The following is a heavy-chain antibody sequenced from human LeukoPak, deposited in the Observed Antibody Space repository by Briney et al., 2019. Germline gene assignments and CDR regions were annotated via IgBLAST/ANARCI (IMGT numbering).Heavy chain of an antibody. J-gene: IGHJ4*02. CDR3: ARGALYHYYVDYWG. V-gene: IGHV3-21*01. CDR2: ISSSSSYI. D-gene: IGHD4-17*01. CDR1: GFTFSSYS. Sequence: GGSLRLSCAASGFTFSSYSMNWVRQAPGKGLEWVSSISSSSSYIYYADSVKGRFTISRDNAKNSLYLQMNSLRAEDTAVYYCARGALYHYYVDYWGWGQGTLVTVSS.